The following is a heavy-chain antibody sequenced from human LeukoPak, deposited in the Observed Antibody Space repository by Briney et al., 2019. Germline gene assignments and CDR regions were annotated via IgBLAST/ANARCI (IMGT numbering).Heavy chain of an antibody. Sequence: RSSVNVSCKVSGGIFSSYAISWVRQPPGQGLEWMGRSIPIFGIANYAQKFQGRVTITADNSTSTVYMEMSSLKSEDTAVYYCARDRSFTSNGGLNYWGQGTLVTVSS. J-gene: IGHJ4*02. V-gene: IGHV1-69*04. D-gene: IGHD1-1*01. CDR3: ARDRSFTSNGGLNY. CDR2: SIPIFGIA. CDR1: GGIFSSYA.